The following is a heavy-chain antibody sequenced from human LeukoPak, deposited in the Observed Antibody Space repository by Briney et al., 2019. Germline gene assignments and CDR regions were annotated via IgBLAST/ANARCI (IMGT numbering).Heavy chain of an antibody. Sequence: PGGSLRLSCAASGFTFSSYGMHWVRQAPGKGLEWVAVISYDGSSKYYADSVKGRFTISRDNSKNTLYLQMNSLRAEGTAVYYCAKARVTGRYYFDYWGQGTLVTVSS. J-gene: IGHJ4*02. CDR2: ISYDGSSK. CDR1: GFTFSSYG. CDR3: AKARVTGRYYFDY. V-gene: IGHV3-30*18. D-gene: IGHD2-21*02.